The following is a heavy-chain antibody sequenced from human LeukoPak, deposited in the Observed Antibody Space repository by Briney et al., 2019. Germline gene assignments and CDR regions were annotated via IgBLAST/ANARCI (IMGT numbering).Heavy chain of an antibody. J-gene: IGHJ5*02. CDR1: GFTLSSYG. CDR3: AKDWQSETIFGT. D-gene: IGHD3-3*01. V-gene: IGHV3-30*18. CDR2: ISFDGRTK. Sequence: GGSLRLSCAASGFTLSSYGMRWVRHAPGKGLEWVAGISFDGRTKYYADSVKGRFTISRDNSNKRLSPQMNSLRAEYTALYYCAKDWQSETIFGTWGQGTLVTVSS.